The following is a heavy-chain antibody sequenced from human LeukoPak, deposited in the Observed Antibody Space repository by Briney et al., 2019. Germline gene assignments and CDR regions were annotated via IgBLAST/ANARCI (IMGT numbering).Heavy chain of an antibody. CDR3: ATDDPSGYETNSEVYYYYGMDV. V-gene: IGHV1-69*04. Sequence: ASVKVSCKASGGTFSSYAISWVRQAPGQGLEWMGRIIPILGIANYAQKFQGRVTITADKSTSTAYMELSSLRSEDTAVYYCATDDPSGYETNSEVYYYYGMDVWGQGTTVTVSS. CDR1: GGTFSSYA. J-gene: IGHJ6*02. CDR2: IIPILGIA. D-gene: IGHD5-12*01.